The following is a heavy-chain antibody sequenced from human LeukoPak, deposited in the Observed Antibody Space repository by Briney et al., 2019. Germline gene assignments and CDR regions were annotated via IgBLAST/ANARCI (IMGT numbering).Heavy chain of an antibody. D-gene: IGHD2-2*02. CDR3: AKETIVVVPAAILRYYYYYYMDV. CDR2: IYYSGST. J-gene: IGHJ6*03. V-gene: IGHV4-39*01. Sequence: SETLSLTCAVSGGSIGSSSYYWGWIRQPPGKGLEWIGSIYYSGSTYYNPSLKSRVTISVDTSKNQFSLKLSSVTAADTAVYYCAKETIVVVPAAILRYYYYYYMDVWGKGTTVTVSS. CDR1: GGSIGSSSYY.